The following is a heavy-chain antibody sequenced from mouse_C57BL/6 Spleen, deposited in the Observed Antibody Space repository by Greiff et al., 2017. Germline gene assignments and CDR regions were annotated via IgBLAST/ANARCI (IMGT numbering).Heavy chain of an antibody. CDR2: IHPNSGST. Sequence: QVQLQQPGAELVKPGASVKLSCKASGYTFTSYWMPWVKQRPGQGLEWLGMIHPNSGSTNYTEKFKSKATLTVDKSYITAYMQLSSLTAEDSAVYYCAKLYDYDAVSCFACWGKGTLVTVSA. CDR1: GYTFTSYW. V-gene: IGHV1-64*01. D-gene: IGHD2-4*01. CDR3: AKLYDYDAVSCFAC. J-gene: IGHJ3*01.